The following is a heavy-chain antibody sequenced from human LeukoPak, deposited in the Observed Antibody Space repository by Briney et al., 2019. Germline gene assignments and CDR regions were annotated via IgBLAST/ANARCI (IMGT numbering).Heavy chain of an antibody. CDR1: GFTFSSYV. CDR3: VKGLGGNEFDF. V-gene: IGHV3-64D*09. Sequence: PGGSLRLSCSASGFTFSSYVMYWVRQAPGKGLEYVSAISSNGGSTYYADSVRGRFTISRDNSKNTLYLQMSSLRAEDTAVYYCVKGLGGNEFDFWGQGTLVTVSS. J-gene: IGHJ4*02. CDR2: ISSNGGST. D-gene: IGHD4-23*01.